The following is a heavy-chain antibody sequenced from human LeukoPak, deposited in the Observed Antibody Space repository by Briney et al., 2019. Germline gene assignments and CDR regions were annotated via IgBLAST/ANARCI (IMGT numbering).Heavy chain of an antibody. D-gene: IGHD3-22*01. CDR2: FDPEDGET. V-gene: IGHV1-24*01. Sequence: GASVKVSCKVSGYTLTELSMHWVRQAPGKGLEWMGGFDPEDGETIYAQKFRGRVTMTEDTSTDTAYMELSSLRSEDTAMYYCATPRGTYYYDTSAPRAFDIWGQGTMVTVSS. J-gene: IGHJ3*02. CDR3: ATPRGTYYYDTSAPRAFDI. CDR1: GYTLTELS.